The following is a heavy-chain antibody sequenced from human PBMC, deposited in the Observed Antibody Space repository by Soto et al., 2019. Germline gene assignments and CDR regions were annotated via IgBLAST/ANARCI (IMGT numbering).Heavy chain of an antibody. V-gene: IGHV3-7*05. CDR3: ARDWRDGYNYCFDY. Sequence: GGSLRLSCAASGFTFSNHWMSWVRQAPGKGLEWVANIKQDGSEKNYVDSVKGRFTISRDNAKNSLYLQMDSLRVEDTAVYYCARDWRDGYNYCFDYWGQGTLVTVSS. D-gene: IGHD5-12*01. J-gene: IGHJ4*02. CDR1: GFTFSNHW. CDR2: IKQDGSEK.